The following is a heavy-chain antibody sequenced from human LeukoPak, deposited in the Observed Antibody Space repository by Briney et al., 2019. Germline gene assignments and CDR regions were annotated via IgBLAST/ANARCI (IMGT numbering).Heavy chain of an antibody. D-gene: IGHD3-3*01. Sequence: SETLSLTCTVSGGSISSYYWSWIRQPPGKGLEWIGEINHSGSTNYNPSLKSRVTISVDTSKNQFSLKLSSVTAADTAVYYCARNRAPSVLRFLEWFDYYFDYWGQGTLVTVSS. V-gene: IGHV4-34*01. J-gene: IGHJ4*02. CDR3: ARNRAPSVLRFLEWFDYYFDY. CDR1: GGSISSYY. CDR2: INHSGST.